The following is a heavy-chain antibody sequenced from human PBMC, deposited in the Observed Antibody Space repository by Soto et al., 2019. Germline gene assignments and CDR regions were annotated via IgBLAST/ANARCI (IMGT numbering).Heavy chain of an antibody. D-gene: IGHD3-3*01. V-gene: IGHV1-69*01. CDR1: GGTFSSYA. J-gene: IGHJ6*02. Sequence: QVQLVQSGAEVKKPGSSVKVSCKASGGTFSSYAISWVRQAPGQGLEWMGGIIPIFGTANYAQKFQGRVTITADESTSTAYMELISLRSEDTAVYYCASLDFWSGYRNYYYYYGMDVWGQGTTVTVSS. CDR2: IIPIFGTA. CDR3: ASLDFWSGYRNYYYYYGMDV.